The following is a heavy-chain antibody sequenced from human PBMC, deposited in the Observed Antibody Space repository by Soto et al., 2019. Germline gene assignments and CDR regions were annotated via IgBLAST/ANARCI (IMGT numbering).Heavy chain of an antibody. CDR3: AKELRPVSSVIYGMDV. V-gene: IGHV3-23*01. CDR2: ISGSGGST. D-gene: IGHD3-22*01. Sequence: EVQLLESGGGLVQPGGSLRLSCAASGFTFSSYAMSWVRQAPGKGLEWVSTISGSGGSTYYADSVKGRFTISRDNSKNTLYLQLNSLRAEDTAVYYCAKELRPVSSVIYGMDVWGQGTTVTVSS. CDR1: GFTFSSYA. J-gene: IGHJ6*02.